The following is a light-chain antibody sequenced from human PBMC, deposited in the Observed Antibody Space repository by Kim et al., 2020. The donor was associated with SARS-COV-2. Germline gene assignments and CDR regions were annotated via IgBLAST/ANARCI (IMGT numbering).Light chain of an antibody. CDR2: TAS. CDR3: LQSSTYPRT. CDR1: QGISNY. V-gene: IGKV1-17*03. Sequence: SSVGDRVTITSRASQGISNYLAWFQQKPGNVPKRLIYTASTLQNGVPSRFSGSGSGTEFTLTISSLQPEDFATYYCLQSSTYPRTFGQGTKVDIK. J-gene: IGKJ1*01.